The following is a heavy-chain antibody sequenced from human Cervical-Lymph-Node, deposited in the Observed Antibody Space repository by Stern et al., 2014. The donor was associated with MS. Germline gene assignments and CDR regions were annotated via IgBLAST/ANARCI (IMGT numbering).Heavy chain of an antibody. CDR2: ISYSGNT. V-gene: IGHV4-31*03. J-gene: IGHJ4*02. CDR3: ARVTEFLRFFYPDY. D-gene: IGHD3-3*01. CDR1: GGSVSSGSRY. Sequence: HVQLVESGPGLVKPSQTLSLTCTVSGGSVSSGSRYWSWIRQHPGKGLEWIGYISYSGNTYYSPSLQSRLTISMDTSKNQFSLKLRSVTAADTAIYYCARVTEFLRFFYPDYWGQGTLVTVSS.